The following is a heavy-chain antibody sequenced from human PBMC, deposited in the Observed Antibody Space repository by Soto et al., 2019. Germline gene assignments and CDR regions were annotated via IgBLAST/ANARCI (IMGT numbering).Heavy chain of an antibody. CDR3: ARDRTRAVAGHNPYSIYYYYGMDV. D-gene: IGHD6-19*01. Sequence: QVQLVESGGGVVQPGRSLRLSCAASGFTFSSYAMHWVRQAPGKGLEWVAVISYDGSNKYYADAVKGRCTISRDNSKNTLYLQMNRLRAEDTAVYYCARDRTRAVAGHNPYSIYYYYGMDVWGQGTTVTVSS. CDR1: GFTFSSYA. CDR2: ISYDGSNK. J-gene: IGHJ6*02. V-gene: IGHV3-30-3*01.